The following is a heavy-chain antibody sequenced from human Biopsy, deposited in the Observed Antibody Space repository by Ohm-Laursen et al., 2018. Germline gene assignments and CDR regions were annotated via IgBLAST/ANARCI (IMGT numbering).Heavy chain of an antibody. CDR3: ARDYDASGYYYVS. CDR2: IFYRGST. D-gene: IGHD3-22*01. V-gene: IGHV4-39*01. J-gene: IGHJ5*02. CDR1: GGSISNNNYY. Sequence: SQTLSLTCSVSGGSISNNNYYWGWIRPPPGKGLEWIGSIFYRGSTHYKPSLKSRVTIYVDTSKNRFSLEQNSVTAADTAVYYCARDYDASGYYYVSWGQGTLVTVSS.